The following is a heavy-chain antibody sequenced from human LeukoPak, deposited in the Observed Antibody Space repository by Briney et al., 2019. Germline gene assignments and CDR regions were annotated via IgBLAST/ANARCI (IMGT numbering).Heavy chain of an antibody. CDR1: GGSISSSNYH. CDR3: ARTTILWYFDL. Sequence: SETLSLTCTVSGGSISSSNYHWGWIRQPPGKGLEWIGSIYYSGSTYYNPSLKSRVTISVDTSKNQFSLKLSSVTAADTAVYYCARTTILWYFDLWGRGTLVTVSS. J-gene: IGHJ2*01. D-gene: IGHD1-26*01. CDR2: IYYSGST. V-gene: IGHV4-39*01.